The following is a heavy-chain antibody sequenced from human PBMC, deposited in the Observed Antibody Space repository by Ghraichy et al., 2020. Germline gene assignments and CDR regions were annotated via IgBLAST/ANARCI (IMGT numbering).Heavy chain of an antibody. Sequence: SETLSLTCTVSGGSTSSSNYYWGWIRQPPGKGLEWIESSHHTGSTYYNPSLKSRVTIVVDTSKNQFSLNLSSVTAADTAVYYCAGSLEVIRYFALWGRGTLVTVSS. CDR1: GGSTSSSNYY. CDR3: AGSLEVIRYFAL. V-gene: IGHV4-39*01. CDR2: SHHTGST. D-gene: IGHD2-21*01. J-gene: IGHJ2*01.